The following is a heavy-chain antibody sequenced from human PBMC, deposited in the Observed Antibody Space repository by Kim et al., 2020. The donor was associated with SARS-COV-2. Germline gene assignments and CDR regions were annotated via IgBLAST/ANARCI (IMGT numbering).Heavy chain of an antibody. J-gene: IGHJ4*02. CDR3: ARDFWYSGSQY. V-gene: IGHV3-48*02. CDR2: T. Sequence: TYYAVTVKGRLTTSRDNAKNSLYLKMNSLRDEDTAVYYCARDFWYSGSQYWGQGTLVTVSA. D-gene: IGHD1-26*01.